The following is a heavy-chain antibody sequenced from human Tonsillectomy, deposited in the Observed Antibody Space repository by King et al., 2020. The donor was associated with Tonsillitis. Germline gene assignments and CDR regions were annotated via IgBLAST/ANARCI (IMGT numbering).Heavy chain of an antibody. D-gene: IGHD6-13*01. CDR3: ARDISSSWQFDY. Sequence: VQLVESGGVLVQPGGSLSLSCAASGFTVSGNYMSWGRQAPGKGLEWGAVIYSGGNTYYADSVKGRFTISRDISKNTLFLQMNSLRAEDTAMYYCARDISSSWQFDYWGQGTLVTVSS. CDR2: IYSGGNT. V-gene: IGHV3-66*01. J-gene: IGHJ4*02. CDR1: GFTVSGNY.